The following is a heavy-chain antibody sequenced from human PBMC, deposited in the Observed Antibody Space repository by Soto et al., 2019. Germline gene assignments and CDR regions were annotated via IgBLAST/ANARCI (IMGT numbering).Heavy chain of an antibody. V-gene: IGHV1-18*01. Sequence: ASVKVSCKASGYTFTSYGISWVRQAPGQGLEWMGWISAYNGNTNYAQKLQGRVTMTTDTSTSTAYMELRSLRSDDTAVYYCARDARLSGYRGYADFDYWGQGTLVTVCS. D-gene: IGHD5-12*01. CDR3: ARDARLSGYRGYADFDY. CDR2: ISAYNGNT. CDR1: GYTFTSYG. J-gene: IGHJ4*02.